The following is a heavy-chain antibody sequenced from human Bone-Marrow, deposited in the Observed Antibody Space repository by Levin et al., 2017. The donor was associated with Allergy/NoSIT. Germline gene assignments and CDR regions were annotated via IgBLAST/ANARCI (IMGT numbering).Heavy chain of an antibody. J-gene: IGHJ6*02. CDR3: ARVERGDYYYYGMDV. V-gene: IGHV3-21*01. D-gene: IGHD1-1*01. CDR1: GFTFNTFT. CDR2: IRSGDSYT. Sequence: GGSLRLSCAASGFTFNTFTMIWVRQAPGKGLDWVASIRSGDSYTYYADSVRGRFTISRDNTKNSIYLQMNRLRAEDTGLYYCARVERGDYYYYGMDVWGRGTTVTVSS.